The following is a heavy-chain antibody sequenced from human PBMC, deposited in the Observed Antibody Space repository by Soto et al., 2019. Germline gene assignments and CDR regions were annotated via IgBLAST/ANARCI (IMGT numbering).Heavy chain of an antibody. J-gene: IGHJ4*02. Sequence: VESLKISCKGSGYSFAGYWITWVRQKPGKGLEWMGRIDPSDSQTYYSPSFRGHVTISVTKSITTVFLQWSSLRASDTAMYYCARQIYDSDTGPNFQYYFDSWGQGTPVTVSS. CDR1: GYSFAGYW. V-gene: IGHV5-10-1*01. D-gene: IGHD3-22*01. CDR3: ARQIYDSDTGPNFQYYFDS. CDR2: IDPSDSQT.